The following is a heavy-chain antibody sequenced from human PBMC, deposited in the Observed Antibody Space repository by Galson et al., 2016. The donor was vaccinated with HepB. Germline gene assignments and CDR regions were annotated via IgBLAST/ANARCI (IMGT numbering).Heavy chain of an antibody. V-gene: IGHV4-34*12. CDR2: IFHTGGT. CDR1: GGSLSDYY. J-gene: IGHJ6*02. D-gene: IGHD2-21*01. Sequence: ETLSLTCAVYGGSLSDYYWIWIRQTPEKGLEWIGYIFHTGGTNYNPSLKSRVTISVDTPRGWLSLKLTSVTAADTGVYYCAYQRFSDRIYHGLEVWGQGTTVAVSS. CDR3: AYQRFSDRIYHGLEV.